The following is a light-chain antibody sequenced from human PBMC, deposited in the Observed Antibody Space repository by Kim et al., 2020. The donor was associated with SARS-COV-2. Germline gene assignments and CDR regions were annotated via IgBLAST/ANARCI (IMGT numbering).Light chain of an antibody. CDR1: SGSIASNY. Sequence: GKTVTIACTRSSGSIASNYVQWYRQRPGSSPTIVICEDNKRPSGVPDRFSGSIDSTSNSASLTISGLKTEDEADYYCQSYDSTNWVFGGGTQLTVL. J-gene: IGLJ3*02. V-gene: IGLV6-57*01. CDR2: EDN. CDR3: QSYDSTNWV.